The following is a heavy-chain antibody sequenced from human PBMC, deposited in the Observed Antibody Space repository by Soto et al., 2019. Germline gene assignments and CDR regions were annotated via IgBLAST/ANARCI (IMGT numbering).Heavy chain of an antibody. V-gene: IGHV3-23*01. CDR1: GFTFSTYT. J-gene: IGHJ4*02. D-gene: IGHD4-17*01. Sequence: EVQLLESGGGLVQPGGSLRLSCAASGFTFSTYTMAWVRQAPGRGPEWVSGVGQDGTPYYADSVKGRFTSSRDNSRRSVYLEMIALGGEDTAVYYCAKDMRPDGVWDFGHWGQGTLVTVSS. CDR2: VGQDGTP. CDR3: AKDMRPDGVWDFGH.